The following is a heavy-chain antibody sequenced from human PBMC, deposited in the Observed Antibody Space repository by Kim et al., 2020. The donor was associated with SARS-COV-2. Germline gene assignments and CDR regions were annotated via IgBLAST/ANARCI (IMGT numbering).Heavy chain of an antibody. CDR3: AREIGYSSSWYGGRGTGENYGMDV. J-gene: IGHJ6*02. CDR1: GYSFTSYW. V-gene: IGHV5-51*01. Sequence: GESLKISCKGSGYSFTSYWIGWVRQMPGKGLEWMGIIYPGDSDTRYSPSFQGQVTISADKSISTAYLQWSSLKASDTAMYYCAREIGYSSSWYGGRGTGENYGMDVWGQGTTVTVSS. CDR2: IYPGDSDT. D-gene: IGHD6-13*01.